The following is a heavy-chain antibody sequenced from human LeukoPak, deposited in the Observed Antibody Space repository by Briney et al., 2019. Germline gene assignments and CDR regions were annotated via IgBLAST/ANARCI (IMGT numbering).Heavy chain of an antibody. CDR2: ISGSGGST. V-gene: IGHV3-23*01. CDR3: AKDRPIAAAAYYYYYGMDV. J-gene: IGHJ6*02. D-gene: IGHD6-13*01. CDR1: GFTFSSYA. Sequence: QPGGSLRLSCAASGFTFSSYAMSWVRQAPGKGLEWVSAISGSGGSTYYADSVKGRFTIPRDNSKNTLYLQMNSLRAEDTAVYYCAKDRPIAAAAYYYYYGMDVWGQGTTVTVSS.